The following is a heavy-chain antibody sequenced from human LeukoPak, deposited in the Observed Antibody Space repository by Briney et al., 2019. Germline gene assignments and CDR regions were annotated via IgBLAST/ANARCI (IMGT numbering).Heavy chain of an antibody. CDR1: GFTFSSFW. J-gene: IGHJ3*02. CDR2: IKQDGSEK. Sequence: QSGGSLRLSCAASGFTFSSFWMTWVRQAPGKGLEWVANIKQDGSEKYYVDSVKGRFTISRDNAKSTLYLQMNSLRAEDTALYYCAKGASGWYREDAFDIWGQGTMVTVSS. D-gene: IGHD6-19*01. CDR3: AKGASGWYREDAFDI. V-gene: IGHV3-7*03.